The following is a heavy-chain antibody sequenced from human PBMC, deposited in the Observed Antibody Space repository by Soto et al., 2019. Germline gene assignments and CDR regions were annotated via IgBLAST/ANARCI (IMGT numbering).Heavy chain of an antibody. J-gene: IGHJ4*02. Sequence: QVQLQESGPELVKPPQTLSLTCTVSGASIRSGGFYWSWIRQHPEKGLEWIGYFYYSGNAYYNPSLRSRLTISGDASKNQFSLNLSSVTAADTAVYFCARAMGAVNYFDYWGQGILVTVSS. D-gene: IGHD3-10*01. CDR3: ARAMGAVNYFDY. CDR2: FYYSGNA. V-gene: IGHV4-31*03. CDR1: GASIRSGGFY.